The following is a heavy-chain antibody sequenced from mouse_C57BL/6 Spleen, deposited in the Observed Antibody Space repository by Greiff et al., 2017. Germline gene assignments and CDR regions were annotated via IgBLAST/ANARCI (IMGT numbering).Heavy chain of an antibody. CDR2: IWSGGST. Sequence: QVQLQQSGPGLVQPSQSLSITCTVSGFSLTSYGVHWVRQSPGKGLEWLGVIWSGGSTDYNAAFISRLSISKDNSKSQVFFKMNSLQAYDTAIYYCARKGSSYYAMDYWGQGTAVTVSS. CDR3: ARKGSSYYAMDY. CDR1: GFSLTSYG. V-gene: IGHV2-2*01. D-gene: IGHD1-1*01. J-gene: IGHJ4*01.